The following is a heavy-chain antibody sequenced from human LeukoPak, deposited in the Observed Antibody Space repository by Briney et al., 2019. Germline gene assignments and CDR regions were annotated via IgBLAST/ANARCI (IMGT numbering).Heavy chain of an antibody. V-gene: IGHV3-7*01. D-gene: IGHD6-13*01. CDR1: GFSFSTYW. Sequence: PGGSLRLSCAASGFSFSTYWMSWVRQAPGKGLEWVANIKQDGSEKYYVDSAKGRFTISGDNAKNSLYLQMNSLTAEDTAVYYCATDLGSSRPNFWGQGILVTVSS. J-gene: IGHJ4*02. CDR3: ATDLGSSRPNF. CDR2: IKQDGSEK.